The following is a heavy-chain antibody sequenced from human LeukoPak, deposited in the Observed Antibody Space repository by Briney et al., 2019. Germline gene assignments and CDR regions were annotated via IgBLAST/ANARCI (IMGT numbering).Heavy chain of an antibody. CDR3: ARDRPGGSSLDY. Sequence: KSSETLSLTCTVSGDSISSYYWSWIRQPAGKGLEWIGYIYYTGSTNYNPSLKSRVTISVDTSKNQFSLKLSSVTAADTAVYYCARDRPGGSSLDYWGQGTLVTVSS. CDR2: IYYTGST. V-gene: IGHV4-59*01. D-gene: IGHD6-13*01. J-gene: IGHJ4*02. CDR1: GDSISSYY.